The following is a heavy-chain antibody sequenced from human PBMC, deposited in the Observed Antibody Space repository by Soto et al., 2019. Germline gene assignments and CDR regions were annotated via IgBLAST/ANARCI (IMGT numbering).Heavy chain of an antibody. V-gene: IGHV4-39*01. J-gene: IGHJ5*02. CDR3: ARHNITIFRGLIKRLPSWFDP. CDR2: VSYSGST. CDR1: GGSISSSSYY. D-gene: IGHD3-10*01. Sequence: PSETLSLTCTISGGSISSSSYYWGWIRQPPGQGLEWIGSVSYSGSTYYNPSLKSRLTMSVDTSKNQFSLKLYSMTATDTAVYYCARHNITIFRGLIKRLPSWFDPWGPGALVTVSS.